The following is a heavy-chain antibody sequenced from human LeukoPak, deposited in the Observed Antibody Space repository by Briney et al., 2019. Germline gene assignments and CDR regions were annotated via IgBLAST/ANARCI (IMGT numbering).Heavy chain of an antibody. V-gene: IGHV1-69*13. CDR1: GGTFSSYA. Sequence: SVKVSCKASGGTFSSYAISWVREAPGQGLEWMGGIIPIFGTANYAQKFQGRVTITADESTSTAYMELSSLRSEDTAVYYCATSPAIQIDYWGQGTLVTVSS. CDR3: ATSPAIQIDY. CDR2: IIPIFGTA. J-gene: IGHJ4*02. D-gene: IGHD2-2*01.